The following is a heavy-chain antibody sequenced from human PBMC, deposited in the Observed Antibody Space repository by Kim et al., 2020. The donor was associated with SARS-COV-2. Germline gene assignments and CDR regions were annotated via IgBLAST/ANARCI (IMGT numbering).Heavy chain of an antibody. J-gene: IGHJ4*02. CDR1: GGSISSSSYY. CDR2: IYYSGST. Sequence: SETLSLTCTVSGGSISSSSYYWGWIRQPPGKGLEWIGSIYYSGSTYYNPSLKSRVTISVDTSKNQFSLKLSSVTAADTAVYYCARYKRFLEWPTGVYWGQGTLVTVSS. CDR3: ARYKRFLEWPTGVY. V-gene: IGHV4-39*07. D-gene: IGHD3-3*01.